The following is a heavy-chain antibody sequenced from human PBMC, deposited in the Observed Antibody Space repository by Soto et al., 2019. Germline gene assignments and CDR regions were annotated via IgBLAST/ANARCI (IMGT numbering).Heavy chain of an antibody. J-gene: IGHJ4*02. Sequence: QVQLVQSGAEVKKPGSSVKVSCKASGGTFSSYAISWVRQAPGQGLEWMGGITPIFGTANYAQKFQGRVTITADESTSTAYMELSSLRSEDTAVYYCARSGYSSGWYYYFDYWGQGTLVTVSS. V-gene: IGHV1-69*01. CDR3: ARSGYSSGWYYYFDY. CDR1: GGTFSSYA. CDR2: ITPIFGTA. D-gene: IGHD6-19*01.